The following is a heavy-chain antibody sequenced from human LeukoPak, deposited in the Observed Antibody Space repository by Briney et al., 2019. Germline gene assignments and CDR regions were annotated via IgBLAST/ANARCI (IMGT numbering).Heavy chain of an antibody. CDR2: IIESGGRT. J-gene: IGHJ4*02. D-gene: IGHD5-12*01. CDR3: AKGHYSGSYYFDY. V-gene: IGHV3-23*01. CDR1: GITFSSYG. Sequence: GGSLRLSCAASGITFSSYGMSWVRQAPGKGLEWVSVIIESGGRTYYADSVKGRFTISRDNSKNTLYLQMNSLRAEDTAVYYCAKGHYSGSYYFDYWGQGTLVTVSS.